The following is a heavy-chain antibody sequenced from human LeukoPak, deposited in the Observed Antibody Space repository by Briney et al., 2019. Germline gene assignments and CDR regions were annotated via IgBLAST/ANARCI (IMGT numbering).Heavy chain of an antibody. V-gene: IGHV4-59*01. J-gene: IGHJ3*02. CDR3: AGDCSSTSCWSDAFDI. CDR2: IYYSGST. Sequence: SETLSLTCTVSGGSISSYYWSWIRQPPGKGLEWIGYIYYSGSTNYNPSLKSRVTISVDTSKNQFSLKLSSVTAADTAVYYCAGDCSSTSCWSDAFDIWGQGTVVTVSS. D-gene: IGHD2-2*01. CDR1: GGSISSYY.